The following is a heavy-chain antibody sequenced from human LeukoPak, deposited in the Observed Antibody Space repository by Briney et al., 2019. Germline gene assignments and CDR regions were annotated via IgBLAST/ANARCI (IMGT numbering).Heavy chain of an antibody. J-gene: IGHJ6*03. D-gene: IGHD3-9*01. CDR2: IIPIFGTA. CDR1: GYTFTGYY. CDR3: ASNRYFDWFTRYYYYMDV. Sequence: ASVKVSCKASGYTFTGYYMHWVRQAPGQGLEWMGGIIPIFGTANYAQKFQGRVTITADESTSTAYMELSSLRSEDTAVYYCASNRYFDWFTRYYYYMDVWGKGTTVTISS. V-gene: IGHV1-69*13.